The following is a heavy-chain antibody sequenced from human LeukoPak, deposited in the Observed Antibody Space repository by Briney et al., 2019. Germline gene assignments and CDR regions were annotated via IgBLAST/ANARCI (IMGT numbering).Heavy chain of an antibody. D-gene: IGHD5-18*01. CDR3: ARDPGGQPWLPDYYYYGMDV. Sequence: GRSLRLSCAASGFTFSSYAMHWVRQAPGKGLEWVAVISYDGSNKYYADSVKGRFTISRDNSKDTLYLQMNSLRAEDTAVYYCARDPGGQPWLPDYYYYGMDVWGQGTTVTVSS. V-gene: IGHV3-30-3*01. CDR1: GFTFSSYA. CDR2: ISYDGSNK. J-gene: IGHJ6*02.